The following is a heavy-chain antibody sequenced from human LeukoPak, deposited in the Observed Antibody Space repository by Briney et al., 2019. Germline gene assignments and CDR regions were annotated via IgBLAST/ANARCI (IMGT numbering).Heavy chain of an antibody. CDR1: GYTFIDHY. D-gene: IGHD3-22*01. J-gene: IGHJ1*01. CDR2: INPSGGST. V-gene: IGHV1-46*01. Sequence: ASVKVSCKASGYTFIDHYIHWVRQAPGQGLEWMGIINPSGGSTSYAQKFQGRVTMTRDTPTSTVYMELSSLRSEDTAVYYCAVGEYYYDSSGYQEAEYFQHWGQGTLVTVSS. CDR3: AVGEYYYDSSGYQEAEYFQH.